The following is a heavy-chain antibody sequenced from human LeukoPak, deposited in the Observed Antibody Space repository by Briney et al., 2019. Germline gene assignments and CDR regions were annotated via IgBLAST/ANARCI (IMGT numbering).Heavy chain of an antibody. J-gene: IGHJ4*02. Sequence: GSLRLSCAASGFTFGSYSMNWVRQPPGKGLEWIGSIYYSGSTYYNPSLKSRVTISVDTSKNQFSLKLSSVTAADTAVYYCARDRATGTTDYWGQGTLVTVSS. CDR1: GFTFGSYS. CDR2: IYYSGST. D-gene: IGHD1-1*01. V-gene: IGHV4-39*07. CDR3: ARDRATGTTDY.